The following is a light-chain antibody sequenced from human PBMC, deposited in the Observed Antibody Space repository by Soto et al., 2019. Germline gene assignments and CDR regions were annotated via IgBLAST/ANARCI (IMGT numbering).Light chain of an antibody. CDR2: EVN. V-gene: IGLV2-14*01. Sequence: QSALTQPASVSGSPGQSITISCTGTSSDVGAYNFVSCYQQYPGKAPKVMIYEVNNRPSGVSNRFSGSKSGNTASLTISGLQAEDEADYYCSSFTRSSTYVFGSGTKVTVL. CDR1: SSDVGAYNF. J-gene: IGLJ1*01. CDR3: SSFTRSSTYV.